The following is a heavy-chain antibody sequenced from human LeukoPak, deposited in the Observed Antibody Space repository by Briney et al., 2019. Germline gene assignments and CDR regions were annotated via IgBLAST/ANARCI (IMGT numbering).Heavy chain of an antibody. J-gene: IGHJ4*02. V-gene: IGHV1-69*04. D-gene: IGHD3-16*02. CDR2: IIPILGIA. CDR1: GGTFSSYA. CDR3: AKAAITFGGVIVSYFDY. Sequence: SVKVSCKASGGTFSSYAISWVRQAPGQGLEWMGRIIPILGIANYAQKFQGRVTITADKSTSTAYMELSSLRAEDTAVYYCAKAAITFGGVIVSYFDYWGQGTLVTVSS.